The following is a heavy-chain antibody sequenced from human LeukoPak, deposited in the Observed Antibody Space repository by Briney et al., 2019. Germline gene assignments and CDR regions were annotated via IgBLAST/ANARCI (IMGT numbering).Heavy chain of an antibody. Sequence: PGGSLRLSCAASGFTFSTYWMSWVRQAPGKGLEWVANIMQDGSEKYYVDSVKGRFTISRDNAKNSLYLQMNSLRAEDTAVYYCARDIGYCSGGSCSAFDYWGQGTLVTVSS. V-gene: IGHV3-7*01. CDR3: ARDIGYCSGGSCSAFDY. CDR1: GFTFSTYW. D-gene: IGHD2-15*01. J-gene: IGHJ4*02. CDR2: IMQDGSEK.